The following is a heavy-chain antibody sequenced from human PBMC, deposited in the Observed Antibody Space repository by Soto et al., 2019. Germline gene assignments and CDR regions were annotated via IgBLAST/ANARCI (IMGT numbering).Heavy chain of an antibody. CDR3: ARDAPPVDY. J-gene: IGHJ4*02. Sequence: QVQLVQSGAEVKKPGASVKVSCKASGYTFTSYGISWVRQAPGQGLEWMGWISAYNGNTNYAQKRQGRATMTTATSTSTAYMELRSLTSAAPAVYYCARDAPPVDYWGQGTLVTVSS. V-gene: IGHV1-18*01. CDR1: GYTFTSYG. CDR2: ISAYNGNT.